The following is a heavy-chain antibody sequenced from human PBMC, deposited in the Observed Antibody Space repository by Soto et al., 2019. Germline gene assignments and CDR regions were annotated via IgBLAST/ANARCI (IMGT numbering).Heavy chain of an antibody. CDR3: ARRTVNIRTFYSGLKTHCFDY. Sequence: SETLSLTCTVSGGSISSGDYYWSWIRQPRGKGLEWIGYIYYSGSTYYNPSLKSRVTISVDTSKNQFSLKLKSVTAADTAIYYCARRTVNIRTFYSGLKTHCFDYWGQGAPVTVSS. V-gene: IGHV4-30-4*01. CDR1: GGSISSGDYY. CDR2: IYYSGST. D-gene: IGHD6-19*01. J-gene: IGHJ4*02.